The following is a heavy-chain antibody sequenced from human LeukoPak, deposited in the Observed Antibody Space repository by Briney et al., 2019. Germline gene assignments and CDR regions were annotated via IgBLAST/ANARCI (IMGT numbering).Heavy chain of an antibody. Sequence: SQTLCLTCTVSGGSISSYYWSWIRQPAGKGLEWIGRIYTSGSTNYNPSLKSRVTISVDTSKNQFSLNLNSVTAADTAVYYCARDRGSSRPDAFDIWGQGTMVTVSS. V-gene: IGHV4-4*07. CDR1: GGSISSYY. J-gene: IGHJ3*02. CDR2: IYTSGST. CDR3: ARDRGSSRPDAFDI. D-gene: IGHD6-6*01.